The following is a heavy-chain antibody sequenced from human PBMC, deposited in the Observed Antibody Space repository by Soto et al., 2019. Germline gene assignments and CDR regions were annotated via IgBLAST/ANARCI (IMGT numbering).Heavy chain of an antibody. CDR2: INPSGGST. CDR3: ARDPEYQLPNPYFDY. J-gene: IGHJ4*02. CDR1: GYTFTSYY. D-gene: IGHD2-2*01. V-gene: IGHV1-46*03. Sequence: QVQLVQSGAEVKKPGASVKVSCKASGYTFTSYYMHWVRQAPGQGLEWMGIINPSGGSTSYAQKFQGRVTMSRDTSTSTVYMELSSLRSEDTAVYYCARDPEYQLPNPYFDYWGQGTLVTVSS.